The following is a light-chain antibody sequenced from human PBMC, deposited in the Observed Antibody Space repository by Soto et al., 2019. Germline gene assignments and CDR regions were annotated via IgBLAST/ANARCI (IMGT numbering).Light chain of an antibody. J-gene: IGKJ3*01. CDR1: QSFSNW. Sequence: DIQMTQSRSTLSASVLDRFTITGRASQSFSNWLAWYQQKPGKAPKLLIYLASTLVFGVPSRFSGSGSGTEFTLTISGLQPDDFATYYCQQYNSYPITFGPGTKVDIK. CDR2: LAS. CDR3: QQYNSYPIT. V-gene: IGKV1-5*03.